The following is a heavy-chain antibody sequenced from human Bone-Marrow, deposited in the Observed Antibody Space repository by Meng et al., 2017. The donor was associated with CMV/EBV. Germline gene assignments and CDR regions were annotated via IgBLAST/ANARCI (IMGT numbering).Heavy chain of an antibody. V-gene: IGHV1-18*01. CDR3: ARGRLVGACDY. CDR2: MNPNSGNT. Sequence: ASVKVSCKASGYTFTSYGISWVRQAPGQGLEWMGWMNPNSGNTGYAQKFQGRVTMTTDTSTSTAYMELRSLRSDDTAVYYCARGRLVGACDYWGQGTLVTVSS. CDR1: GYTFTSYG. D-gene: IGHD1-26*01. J-gene: IGHJ4*02.